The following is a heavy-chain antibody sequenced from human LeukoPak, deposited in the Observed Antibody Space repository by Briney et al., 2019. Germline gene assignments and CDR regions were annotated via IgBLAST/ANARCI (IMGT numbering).Heavy chain of an antibody. Sequence: PGGSLRLSCAASGFTFTSYSMNWVRQAPGKGLKWVSTISGGGGSTYYADSVKGRFTISRDNSKNTLCLQVNSLRAEDTAVYYCAKGGKWDVTPFDYWGQGTLVTVSS. CDR1: GFTFTSYS. D-gene: IGHD1-26*01. V-gene: IGHV3-23*01. CDR3: AKGGKWDVTPFDY. CDR2: ISGGGGST. J-gene: IGHJ4*02.